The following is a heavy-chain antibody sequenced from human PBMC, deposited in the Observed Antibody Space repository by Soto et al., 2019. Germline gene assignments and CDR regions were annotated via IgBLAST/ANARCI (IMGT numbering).Heavy chain of an antibody. J-gene: IGHJ3*02. CDR2: ISSSSSYI. CDR3: ARVMVRGGVFDI. Sequence: GGSLRLSCAASGFTFSSYSMNWVRQAPGKGLEWVSSISSSSSYIYYADSVKGRFTISRDNAKNSLYLQMNSLRAEDTAVYYCARVMVRGGVFDIWGQGTMVTVSS. CDR1: GFTFSSYS. D-gene: IGHD3-10*01. V-gene: IGHV3-21*01.